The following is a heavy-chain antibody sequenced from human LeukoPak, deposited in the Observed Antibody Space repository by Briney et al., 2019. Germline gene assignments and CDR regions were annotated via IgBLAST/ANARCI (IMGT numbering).Heavy chain of an antibody. CDR2: IWYDGSNK. D-gene: IGHD2-2*01. CDR1: RFTFSNVW. Sequence: PGGSLRLSCAASRFTFSNVWMSWVRQAPGKGLEWVAVIWYDGSNKYYADSVKGRFTISRDNSKNTLYLQMNSLRAEDTAVYYCAREGCSSTSCLGYWGQGTLVTVSS. CDR3: AREGCSSTSCLGY. J-gene: IGHJ4*02. V-gene: IGHV3-33*08.